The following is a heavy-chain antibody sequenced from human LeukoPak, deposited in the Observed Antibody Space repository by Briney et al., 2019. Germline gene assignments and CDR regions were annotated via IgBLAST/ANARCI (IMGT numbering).Heavy chain of an antibody. V-gene: IGHV4-39*01. Sequence: SETLSLTCTVSGGSITSNTNYWGWIRQPPGKGLEWIGNIYYSGTTYYNPSLKSRVTISVDTSKNQFSLKLSSVTAADTAVYYCARLFGQYYFDYWGQGTLVTVSS. CDR2: IYYSGTT. CDR1: GGSITSNTNY. D-gene: IGHD3-10*01. CDR3: ARLFGQYYFDY. J-gene: IGHJ4*02.